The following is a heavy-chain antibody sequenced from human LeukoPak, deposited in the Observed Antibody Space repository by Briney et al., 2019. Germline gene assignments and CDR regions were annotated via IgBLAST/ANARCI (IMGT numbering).Heavy chain of an antibody. CDR2: IYHSGTT. Sequence: SETLSLTCSGSGGSISNNNWWSWVRQSPGKGLEWIGNIYHSGTTHYNPSLKSRATISVDKSKNQFSLKLNSVTAADPAVYYCAIKPPSGWFGTGWLDPWGQGTLVTVSS. D-gene: IGHD3-10*01. V-gene: IGHV4-4*02. CDR3: AIKPPSGWFGTGWLDP. CDR1: GGSISNNNW. J-gene: IGHJ5*02.